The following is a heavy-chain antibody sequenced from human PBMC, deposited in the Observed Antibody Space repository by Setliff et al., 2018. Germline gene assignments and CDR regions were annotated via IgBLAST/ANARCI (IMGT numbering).Heavy chain of an antibody. Sequence: GESLKISCVVSGFNFSNYWMSWVRQVPGKGLEWVAIISHEGSTKYYADSVKGRFAISRDNSKNTVYLQMNSLTAEDTAVYYCARRGATVTYYYMDVWGKGTTVTVSS. CDR2: ISHEGSTK. D-gene: IGHD4-17*01. CDR3: ARRGATVTYYYMDV. J-gene: IGHJ6*03. V-gene: IGHV3-30*03. CDR1: GFNFSNYW.